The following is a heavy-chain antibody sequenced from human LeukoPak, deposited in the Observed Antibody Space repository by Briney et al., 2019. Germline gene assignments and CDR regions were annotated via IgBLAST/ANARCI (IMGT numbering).Heavy chain of an antibody. CDR3: AKDQSRVGASDPFDY. D-gene: IGHD1-26*01. J-gene: IGHJ4*02. CDR2: IYSGGST. Sequence: PGGSLRLSWAASGFTVSSNYMSWVRQAPGKGLEWVSVIYSGGSTYYADSVKGRFTISRDNSNNTVYLQMNSLRAEDTAVYYCAKDQSRVGASDPFDYWGQGMQVGVSS. CDR1: GFTVSSNY. V-gene: IGHV3-53*01.